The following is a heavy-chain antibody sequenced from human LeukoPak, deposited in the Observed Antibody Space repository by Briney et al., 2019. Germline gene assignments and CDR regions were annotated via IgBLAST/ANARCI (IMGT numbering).Heavy chain of an antibody. J-gene: IGHJ4*02. CDR1: GFTFVDYG. Sequence: GGSRRLSCATSGFTFVDYGLSWVRRAPGKGLEWLCAINYNGAITDYADSVKGRFTISRDNAKNSLYLRMDSLRAEDTALYYCARDRLGPSFSVSHFDLWGQGTLVTISS. CDR2: INYNGAIT. V-gene: IGHV3-20*04. CDR3: ARDRLGPSFSVSHFDL. D-gene: IGHD3-3*02.